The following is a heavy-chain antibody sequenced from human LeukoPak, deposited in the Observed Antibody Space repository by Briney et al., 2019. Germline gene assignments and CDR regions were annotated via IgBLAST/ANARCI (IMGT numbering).Heavy chain of an antibody. CDR2: IYYSGST. Sequence: SETLSLTCTVSGGSISSYYWNWIRQPPGKGLEWIGYIYYSGSTNYNPSLKSRVTISVDTSKNQFSLRLSSVTAADTAVYYCARARTGGFYYYYMDVWGKGTTVTISS. J-gene: IGHJ6*03. CDR1: GGSISSYY. V-gene: IGHV4-59*12. D-gene: IGHD1-14*01. CDR3: ARARTGGFYYYYMDV.